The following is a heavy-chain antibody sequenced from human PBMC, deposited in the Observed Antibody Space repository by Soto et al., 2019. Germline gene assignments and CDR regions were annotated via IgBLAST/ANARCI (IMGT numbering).Heavy chain of an antibody. CDR2: ISGSGGST. CDR3: AKGVPVYYYGSGSYYMDGNWFDP. CDR1: VFTFISYA. D-gene: IGHD3-10*01. Sequence: GWSLRLACASSVFTFISYAMRWVRQAPGKGLEWVSAISGSGGSTCYADSVKGRFTISRDNSKNTLYLQMNSLRAEDTAVYYCAKGVPVYYYGSGSYYMDGNWFDPWGQGTLVTVSS. V-gene: IGHV3-23*01. J-gene: IGHJ5*02.